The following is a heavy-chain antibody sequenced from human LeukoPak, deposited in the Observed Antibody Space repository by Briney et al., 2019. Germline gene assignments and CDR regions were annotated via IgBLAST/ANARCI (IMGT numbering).Heavy chain of an antibody. J-gene: IGHJ4*02. CDR3: ARSPFYSSGWYLGYFDY. D-gene: IGHD6-19*01. Sequence: KTSETLSLTCAVYGGSFSGYYWSCIRQPPGKGLEWIGEINHSGSTNYNPSLKSRVTISVDTSKNQFSLKLSSVTAADTAVYYCARSPFYSSGWYLGYFDYWGQGTLVTVSS. CDR2: INHSGST. V-gene: IGHV4-34*01. CDR1: GGSFSGYY.